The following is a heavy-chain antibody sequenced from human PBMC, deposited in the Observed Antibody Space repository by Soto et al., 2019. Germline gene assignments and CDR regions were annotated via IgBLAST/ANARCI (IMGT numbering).Heavy chain of an antibody. J-gene: IGHJ4*02. D-gene: IGHD4-4*01. CDR2: IYWNDDK. V-gene: IGHV2-5*01. CDR1: GFSLSTDGVG. CDR3: ARRPRYSNYVDY. Sequence: QITLKESGPTLVKPTQTLTLTCTFSGFSLSTDGVGVGWIRQPPGKALEWLAIIYWNDDKRYSPFLNSRLTIPKHTSNNQLVLTMTNVDPAYTATYYCARRPRYSNYVDYWGQGTLVTVSS.